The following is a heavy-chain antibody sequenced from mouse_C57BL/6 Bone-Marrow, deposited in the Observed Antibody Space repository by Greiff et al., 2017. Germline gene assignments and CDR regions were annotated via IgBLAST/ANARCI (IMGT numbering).Heavy chain of an antibody. V-gene: IGHV5-9-1*02. D-gene: IGHD1-1*01. CDR1: GFTFSSYA. CDR3: TRDRGYGSSPYYFDY. Sequence: DVMLVESGEGLVKPGGSLKLSCAASGFTFSSYAMSWVRQTPEKRLEWVAYISSGGDYIYYADTVKGRFTISRDKARNTLYLQMSSLKSEDTAMYYCTRDRGYGSSPYYFDYWGQGTTLTVSS. J-gene: IGHJ2*01. CDR2: ISSGGDYI.